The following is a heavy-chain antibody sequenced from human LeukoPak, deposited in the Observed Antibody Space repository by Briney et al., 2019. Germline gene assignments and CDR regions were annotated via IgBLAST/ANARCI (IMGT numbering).Heavy chain of an antibody. CDR2: IIPIFGTA. CDR3: ASSHYYGSGNWKYYYYYYMDV. CDR1: GGTFSSYA. V-gene: IGHV1-69*13. J-gene: IGHJ6*03. D-gene: IGHD3-10*01. Sequence: ASVKVSCKASGGTFSSYAISWVRQAPGQGLEWMGGIIPIFGTANYAQKFQGRVTITADESTSTAYMELSSLRSEDTAVYYCASSHYYGSGNWKYYYYYYMDVWGKGTTVTISS.